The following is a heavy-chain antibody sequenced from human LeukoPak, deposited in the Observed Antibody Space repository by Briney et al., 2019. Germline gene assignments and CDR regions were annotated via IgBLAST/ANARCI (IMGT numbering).Heavy chain of an antibody. J-gene: IGHJ4*02. CDR3: ARDFGIYYDSSGYFDY. Sequence: ASVKVSCKTSGYTFTSYDINWVRQVTGQGLEWMGWINPNSGHAAYAPKFQGRVTMTRNTSITTAYMELSSLRSDDTAVYYCARDFGIYYDSSGYFDYWGQGTLVTVSS. V-gene: IGHV1-8*01. D-gene: IGHD3-22*01. CDR1: GYTFTSYD. CDR2: INPNSGHA.